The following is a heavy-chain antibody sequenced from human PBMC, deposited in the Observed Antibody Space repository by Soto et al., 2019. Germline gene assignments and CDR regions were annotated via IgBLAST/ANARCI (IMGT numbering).Heavy chain of an antibody. CDR3: ARDPGLSYMDV. V-gene: IGHV4-61*01. Sequence: PSETLSLTCTVSGGSVSSGSYYWSWIRQPPGKGLEWIGYIYYSGSTNYNPSLRSLVTISVDTSKNQFSLKLSSVTAADTAVYYCARDPGLSYMDVWGKGTTVTVSS. CDR2: IYYSGST. J-gene: IGHJ6*03. D-gene: IGHD3-16*01. CDR1: GGSVSSGSYY.